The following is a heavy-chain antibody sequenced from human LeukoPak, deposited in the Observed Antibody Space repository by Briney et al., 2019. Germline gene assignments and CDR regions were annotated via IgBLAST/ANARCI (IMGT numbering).Heavy chain of an antibody. V-gene: IGHV3-7*01. CDR3: ARERMYSGSGSTYPYYDY. CDR2: IKPDGSEK. D-gene: IGHD3-10*01. J-gene: IGHJ4*02. Sequence: GGSLRLSCAASGFIFSSCWMSWVRQSPGKGLEWVANIKPDGSEKYYVDSVKGRFTISRDNAKNALYLEMNSLGVGDTAVYYCARERMYSGSGSTYPYYDYWGQGTLVTVSS. CDR1: GFIFSSCW.